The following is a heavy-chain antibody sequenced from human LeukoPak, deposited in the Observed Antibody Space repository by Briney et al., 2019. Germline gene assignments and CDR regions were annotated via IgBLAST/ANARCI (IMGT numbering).Heavy chain of an antibody. J-gene: IGHJ4*02. CDR2: INPNSGGT. V-gene: IGHV1-2*04. CDR1: GYTFTGYY. CDR3: ARAGFFYGSGSYFSSPPLDY. D-gene: IGHD3-10*01. Sequence: ASVKVSCKASGYTFTGYYMHWVRQAPGQGLEWMGWINPNSGGTNYAQKLQGWVTMTRDTSISTAYMELSRLRSDDTAVYYCARAGFFYGSGSYFSSPPLDYWGQGTLVTVSS.